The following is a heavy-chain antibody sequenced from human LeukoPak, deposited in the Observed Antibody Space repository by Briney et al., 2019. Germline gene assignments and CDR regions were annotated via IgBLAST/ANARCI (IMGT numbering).Heavy chain of an antibody. CDR3: ARGDSSGWYSGYFDL. D-gene: IGHD6-19*01. V-gene: IGHV3-48*02. CDR1: GFTFSSYS. Sequence: GGSLRLSCAASGFTFSSYSVNWVRQAPGKGLEWVSYISSSSSTIYYADSVKGRFTIYRDNAKNSLYLQMNSLRDEDTAVYYCARGDSSGWYSGYFDLWGRGTLVTVSP. CDR2: ISSSSSTI. J-gene: IGHJ2*01.